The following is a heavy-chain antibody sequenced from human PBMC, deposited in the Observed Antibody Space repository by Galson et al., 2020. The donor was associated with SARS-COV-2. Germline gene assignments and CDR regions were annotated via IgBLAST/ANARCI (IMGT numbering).Heavy chain of an antibody. J-gene: IGHJ5*02. V-gene: IGHV3-20*01. CDR1: GFTFDDYG. CDR2: INWNGGST. D-gene: IGHD1-1*01. Sequence: GGSLRLSCAASGFTFDDYGMSWVRQAPGKGLEWVFGINWNGGSTGYADSVKGRFTISRDNAKNSLSLQMNSLRAEDTALYHCARVTTGTDVYNWFDPWGQGTLVTVSS. CDR3: ARVTTGTDVYNWFDP.